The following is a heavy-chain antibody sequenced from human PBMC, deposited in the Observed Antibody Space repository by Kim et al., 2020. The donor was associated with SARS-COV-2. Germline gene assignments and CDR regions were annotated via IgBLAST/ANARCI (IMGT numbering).Heavy chain of an antibody. CDR3: VKDRWVDY. D-gene: IGHD6-13*01. Sequence: VGSLRLSCSASGFTFSTYAMHWVRQAPGKGLEYVSSISSDVIATYYTDSVKNRFTISRDNSRNTLSLQMSSLRTEDTAVYYCVKDRWVDYWCQGTLVTVS. CDR1: GFTFSTYA. CDR2: ISSDVIAT. V-gene: IGHV3-64D*09. J-gene: IGHJ4*02.